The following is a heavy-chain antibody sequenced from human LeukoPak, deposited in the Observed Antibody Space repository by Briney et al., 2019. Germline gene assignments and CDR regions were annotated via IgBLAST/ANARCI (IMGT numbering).Heavy chain of an antibody. D-gene: IGHD5-18*01. Sequence: GGSLRLSCAASGFTFSSYGMHWVRQAPGKGLEWVSGINWNGGSTGYADSVKGRFTISRDNAKNSLYLQMNSLRAEDTALYYCAREGEYSYGSFDYWGQGTLVTVSS. V-gene: IGHV3-20*04. J-gene: IGHJ4*02. CDR1: GFTFSSYG. CDR2: INWNGGST. CDR3: AREGEYSYGSFDY.